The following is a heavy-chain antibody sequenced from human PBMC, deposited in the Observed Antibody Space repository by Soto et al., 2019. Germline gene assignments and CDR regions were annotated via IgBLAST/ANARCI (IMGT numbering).Heavy chain of an antibody. D-gene: IGHD3-22*01. CDR3: ARAGQYYDSSGYAD. V-gene: IGHV1-18*01. Sequence: QVELVQSGTEVKKPGASMKVSCKASGYSFATSGISWVRQAPGQGLEWMGWISAYNGNTNYDQKLQDRIIMTTDTSTSTAYLELRSLRSDDTAVYYCARAGQYYDSSGYADWGQGTLVTVS. J-gene: IGHJ4*02. CDR2: ISAYNGNT. CDR1: GYSFATSG.